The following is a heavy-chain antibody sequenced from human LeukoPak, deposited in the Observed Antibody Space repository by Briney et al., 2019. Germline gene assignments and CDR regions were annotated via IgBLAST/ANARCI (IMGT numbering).Heavy chain of an antibody. CDR2: ISAYNGNT. V-gene: IGHV1-18*01. J-gene: IGHJ4*02. Sequence: GASVKVSCKGSGYTFTSYGISWVRQAPGQGLEWMGWISAYNGNTNYAQKLQGRVTLTTDTSTSTAYMELRSLRSDDTAVYYCARDLLYGRDIVVVPAAISPLDYWGQGTLVTVSS. CDR3: ARDLLYGRDIVVVPAAISPLDY. CDR1: GYTFTSYG. D-gene: IGHD2-2*02.